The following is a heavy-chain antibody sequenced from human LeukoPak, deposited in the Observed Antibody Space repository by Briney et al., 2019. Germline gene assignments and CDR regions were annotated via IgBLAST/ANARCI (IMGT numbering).Heavy chain of an antibody. CDR3: AKDHGPPPGIAGRGNWFDP. D-gene: IGHD6-13*01. CDR1: GFTFSSYA. V-gene: IGHV3-23*01. CDR2: ISGSGGST. Sequence: GSLRLSCAASGFTFSSYAMSWVRQAPGKGLEWVSAISGSGGSTYYADSVKGRFTISRDNSKNTLYLQMNSLRAEDTAVYYCAKDHGPPPGIAGRGNWFDPWGQGTLVTVSS. J-gene: IGHJ5*02.